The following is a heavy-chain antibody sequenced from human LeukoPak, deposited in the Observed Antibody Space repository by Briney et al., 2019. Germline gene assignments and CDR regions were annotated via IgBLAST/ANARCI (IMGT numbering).Heavy chain of an antibody. CDR2: IFPGDSDI. CDR3: ARQPSTAMATDFWYFDL. V-gene: IGHV5-51*01. J-gene: IGHJ2*01. Sequence: GESLKISCKGSGYNFATYWIGWVRQMPGKGLEWMGIIFPGDSDIRYSPSFQGQVTISADKSISTVYLQWSSLLASDTAMYYCARQPSTAMATDFWYFDLWGRGTLVTVSS. D-gene: IGHD5-18*01. CDR1: GYNFATYW.